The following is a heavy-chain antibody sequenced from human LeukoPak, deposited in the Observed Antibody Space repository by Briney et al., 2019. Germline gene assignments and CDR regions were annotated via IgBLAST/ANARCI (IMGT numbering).Heavy chain of an antibody. CDR1: GFTFNNYA. D-gene: IGHD6-13*01. J-gene: IGHJ3*02. CDR3: AKVAASSSLLLSAFDI. V-gene: IGHV3-23*01. Sequence: GGSLRLSCAASGFTFNNYAMSWVRQAPGKGLEWVSAISGSGGSTYYADSVKGRFTISRDNSKNTLYLQMNSLRAEDTAVYYCAKVAASSSLLLSAFDIWGQGTMVTVSS. CDR2: ISGSGGST.